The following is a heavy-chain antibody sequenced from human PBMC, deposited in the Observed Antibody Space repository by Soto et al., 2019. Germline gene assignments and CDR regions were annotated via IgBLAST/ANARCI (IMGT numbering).Heavy chain of an antibody. Sequence: ASVKVSCKASGYTFSHHGFSWVRQVPGQGLEWLGWISAYNGDTTYAQKFQDRFTMTADKSTSTAYMELSSLRSEDTAVYYCARGVTTFYGMDVWGQGTTVTVSS. CDR2: ISAYNGDT. J-gene: IGHJ6*02. D-gene: IGHD3-3*01. V-gene: IGHV1-18*01. CDR1: GYTFSHHG. CDR3: ARGVTTFYGMDV.